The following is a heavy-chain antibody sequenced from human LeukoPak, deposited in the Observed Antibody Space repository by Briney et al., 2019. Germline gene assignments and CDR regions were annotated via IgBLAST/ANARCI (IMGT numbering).Heavy chain of an antibody. Sequence: ASVKVSCEASGYTFTGYYMHWVRQAPGQGLEWMGWINPNSGGTNYAQKFQGRVTMTRDTSISTAYMELSRLRSDDTAVYYCAREPRTTVVTPDAFDIWGQGTMVTVSS. V-gene: IGHV1-2*02. J-gene: IGHJ3*02. D-gene: IGHD4-23*01. CDR1: GYTFTGYY. CDR2: INPNSGGT. CDR3: AREPRTTVVTPDAFDI.